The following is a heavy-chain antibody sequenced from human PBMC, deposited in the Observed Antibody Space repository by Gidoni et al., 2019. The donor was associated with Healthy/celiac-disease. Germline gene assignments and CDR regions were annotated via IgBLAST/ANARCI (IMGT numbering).Heavy chain of an antibody. D-gene: IGHD3-22*01. CDR2: ISWNSGSI. Sequence: EVQRVESGGGLVQPGRSLRLSCAASGVTFDDYAMHWVRQAPGKGLEWVSGISWNSGSIGYADSVKGRFTISRDNAKNSLYLQMNSLRAEDTALYYCAKVDSSGYGEDYFDYWGQGTLVTVSS. CDR3: AKVDSSGYGEDYFDY. J-gene: IGHJ4*02. CDR1: GVTFDDYA. V-gene: IGHV3-9*01.